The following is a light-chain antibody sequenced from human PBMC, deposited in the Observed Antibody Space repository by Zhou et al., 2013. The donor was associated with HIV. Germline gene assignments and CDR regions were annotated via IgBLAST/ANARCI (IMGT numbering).Light chain of an antibody. CDR3: QQGYNSQRT. CDR1: QSIGSY. V-gene: IGKV1-39*01. Sequence: DIQMTQSPSSLSASVGDRVIITCRASQSIGSYVNWYQQRAGKAPRLLIFAASSLQSGVPSRFSGSGSGTDFTLTISSLQPEDFATYFCQQGYNSQRTFGPGTQVDIK. CDR2: AAS. J-gene: IGKJ3*01.